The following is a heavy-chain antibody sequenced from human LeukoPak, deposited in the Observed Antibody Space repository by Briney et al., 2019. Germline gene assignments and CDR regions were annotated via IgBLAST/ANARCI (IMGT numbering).Heavy chain of an antibody. CDR3: ATEQGHTYAYDYFYF. CDR1: GFSFDDSA. CDR2: ISDDGETT. J-gene: IGHJ4*02. V-gene: IGHV3-43*02. Sequence: GGSLTLSCAACGFSFDDSARHWVRQAPGKGLEWVALISDDGETTSYADSVKGRFTISRDNSKSSMYLQMNSLRTEDTALYYCATEQGHTYAYDYFYFWAQRTLVTVSS. D-gene: IGHD3-16*01.